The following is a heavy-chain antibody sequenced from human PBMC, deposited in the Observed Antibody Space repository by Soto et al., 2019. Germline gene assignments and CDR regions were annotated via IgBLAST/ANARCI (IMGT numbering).Heavy chain of an antibody. CDR3: AREHLPLHSGGWFDY. J-gene: IGHJ4*02. CDR1: GGSFSGYY. Sequence: QVQLQQWGAGLLKPSETLSLTCAVYGGSFSGYYWSWIRQPPGKGLEWIGEINHSGSTNYNPSLRSRVTISVDTSKIQFSLKLSSVTAADTAVYYCAREHLPLHSGGWFDYWGQGTLVTVSS. V-gene: IGHV4-34*01. CDR2: INHSGST. D-gene: IGHD6-19*01.